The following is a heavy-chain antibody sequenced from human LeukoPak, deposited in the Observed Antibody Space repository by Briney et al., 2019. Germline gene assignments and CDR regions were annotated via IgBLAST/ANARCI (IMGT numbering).Heavy chain of an antibody. CDR1: GGSFSGYY. CDR3: AHTYYDILTGECFFDY. Sequence: TSETLSLTCAVYGGSFSGYYWSWIRQPPGKGLERIGEINHSGSTNYNPSLKSRVTISVDTSKNQFSLKLSSVTAADTAVYYCAHTYYDILTGECFFDYWGQGTLVTVSS. D-gene: IGHD3-9*01. CDR2: INHSGST. V-gene: IGHV4-34*01. J-gene: IGHJ4*02.